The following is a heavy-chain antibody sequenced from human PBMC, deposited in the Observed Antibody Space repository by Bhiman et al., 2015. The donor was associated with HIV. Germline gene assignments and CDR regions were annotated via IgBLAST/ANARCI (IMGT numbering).Heavy chain of an antibody. J-gene: IGHJ4*02. V-gene: IGHV3-23*04. CDR3: ARDWAYDTTGVFDY. CDR2: ITGTGQNT. Sequence: EVQLVESGGGLTQPGGSLRLTCGSSGFTFSDYAMSWVRQAPGKGLEWISAITGTGQNTNYADSVKGRFTISRDKSKNTVYLQMNSLRVEDTAVYYCARDWAYDTTGVFDYWGQGTLVTVSS. CDR1: GFTFSDYA. D-gene: IGHD3-22*01.